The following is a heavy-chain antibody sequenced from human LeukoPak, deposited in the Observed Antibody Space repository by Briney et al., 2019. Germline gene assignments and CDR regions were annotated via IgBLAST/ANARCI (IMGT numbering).Heavy chain of an antibody. V-gene: IGHV4-39*01. Sequence: SETLSLTCTVSGVSTTNGIYYWAWIRQPPGKGLEWIGSVHNVGSTYYNLSLRSRVTMSIDTSKNQFSLRLSSVTAADTAVYYCARHAEYNSGWHFYLDHWGQGILVTVSS. CDR1: GVSTTNGIYY. J-gene: IGHJ4*02. D-gene: IGHD6-19*01. CDR2: VHNVGST. CDR3: ARHAEYNSGWHFYLDH.